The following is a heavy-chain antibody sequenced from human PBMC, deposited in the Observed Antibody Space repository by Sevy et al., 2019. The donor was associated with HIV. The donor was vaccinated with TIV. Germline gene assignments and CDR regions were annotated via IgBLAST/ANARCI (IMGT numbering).Heavy chain of an antibody. J-gene: IGHJ4*02. CDR3: ARDRTYGSFIDY. V-gene: IGHV3-21*01. CDR2: IWSSSSYI. D-gene: IGHD3-10*01. CDR1: GFTFSTYN. Sequence: GGSLRLSCAASGFTFSTYNMNWVRQAPGKGLEWVSSIWSSSSYIYYADSVKGRFTISRYNAKNSLYLQMNSLKVEDTAVYYCARDRTYGSFIDYWGQGTLVTVSS.